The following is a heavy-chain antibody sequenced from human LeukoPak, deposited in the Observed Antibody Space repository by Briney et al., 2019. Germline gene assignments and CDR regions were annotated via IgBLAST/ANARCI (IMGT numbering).Heavy chain of an antibody. V-gene: IGHV4-34*01. D-gene: IGHD6-6*01. J-gene: IGHJ5*02. CDR3: AKVIGARPFDP. CDR2: INHSGST. CDR1: GGPFSGYY. Sequence: SETLSLTCAVYGGPFSGYYWNWIRQSPGKGLEWIGEINHSGSTNYNPSLKSRVTISVDTSKNQFSLKLSSVTAADTAVYYCAKVIGARPFDPWGQGTLVTVSS.